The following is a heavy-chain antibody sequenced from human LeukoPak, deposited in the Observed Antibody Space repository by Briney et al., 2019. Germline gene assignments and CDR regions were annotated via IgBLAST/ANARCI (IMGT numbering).Heavy chain of an antibody. Sequence: ASVKVSCKASGYTFTSYYMHWVRQAPGQRLEWMGWINAGNGNTKYSQKFQDRVTVTRDTSTSTAYMELSSLRSEDTAVYYCAKDEKGYYHDTSGYPDAFDIWGQGTMVTVSS. V-gene: IGHV1-3*01. CDR1: GYTFTSYY. J-gene: IGHJ3*02. CDR2: INAGNGNT. D-gene: IGHD3-22*01. CDR3: AKDEKGYYHDTSGYPDAFDI.